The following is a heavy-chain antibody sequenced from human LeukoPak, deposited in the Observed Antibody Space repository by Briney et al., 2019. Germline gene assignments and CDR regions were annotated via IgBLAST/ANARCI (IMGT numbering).Heavy chain of an antibody. CDR2: IHYDGSNE. CDR1: GFTLRSSD. Sequence: GGSLRLSCAASGFTLRSSDMHWVRQVPGEGLEWVAFIHYDGSNEYYADSAKGRFIISRDNSKNMLYLQMSSLRPEDTAVYFCAKDSNFHYWGQGTLVTVSS. CDR3: AKDSNFHY. V-gene: IGHV3-30*02. J-gene: IGHJ4*02.